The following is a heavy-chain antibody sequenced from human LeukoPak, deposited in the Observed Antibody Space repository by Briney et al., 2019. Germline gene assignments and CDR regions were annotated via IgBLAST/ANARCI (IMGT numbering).Heavy chain of an antibody. CDR1: GYNFTDFY. D-gene: IGHD6-19*01. Sequence: ASVKVSCKTSGYNFTDFYIHWVRQAPGQGLEWMGWINPNSGGTNSAQKFQGRVTLTRDTSISTAYLELSSLRSDDTAVYYCARDLGSGWIIVDYWGQGTLVTVSS. J-gene: IGHJ4*02. V-gene: IGHV1-2*02. CDR3: ARDLGSGWIIVDY. CDR2: INPNSGGT.